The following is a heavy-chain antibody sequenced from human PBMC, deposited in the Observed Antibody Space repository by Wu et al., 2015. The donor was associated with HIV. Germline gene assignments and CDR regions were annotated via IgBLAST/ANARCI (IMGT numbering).Heavy chain of an antibody. CDR3: AGGGGRTSMDPFDF. Sequence: QVQLLQSGAEVKNTGSSVRVSCKASGATFKSYALSWVRQAPGQGLEWMGRLIPMYGAANYAQKFQGRVTITADESTNTAYMDVSGLRSDDTAVYYCAGGGGRTSMDPFDFWGQGTLVTVSS. V-gene: IGHV1-69*13. D-gene: IGHD5-18*01. CDR2: LIPMYGAA. CDR1: GATFKSYA. J-gene: IGHJ4*02.